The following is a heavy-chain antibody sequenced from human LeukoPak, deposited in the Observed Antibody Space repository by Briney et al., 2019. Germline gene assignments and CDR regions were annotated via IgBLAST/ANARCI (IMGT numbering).Heavy chain of an antibody. J-gene: IGHJ4*02. CDR3: ARDVEGFGELWLPRGTFDY. CDR1: GYTFANSG. CDR2: INPNSGGT. V-gene: IGHV1-18*01. Sequence: ASVKVSCKTSGYTFANSGVSWVRQAPGQGLEWMGWINPNSGGTNYAQKLQGRVTMTTDTSTSTAYMELRSLRSDDTAVYYCARDVEGFGELWLPRGTFDYWGQGTLVTVSS. D-gene: IGHD3-10*01.